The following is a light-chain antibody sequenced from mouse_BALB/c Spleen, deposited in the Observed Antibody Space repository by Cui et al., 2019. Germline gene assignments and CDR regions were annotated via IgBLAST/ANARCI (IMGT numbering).Light chain of an antibody. CDR3: QQYHSYP. CDR2: RTI. Sequence: QIVLTQSPTIMSASPGAEVTISCSASSSVSYMYWYQQKPGSSPKPWIYRTISLASGGPARLSGSGSGTSYCLTISSMEAEDAATYYCQQYHSYPFGSGTKLEIK. J-gene: IGKJ4*01. V-gene: IGKV4-61*01. CDR1: SSVSY.